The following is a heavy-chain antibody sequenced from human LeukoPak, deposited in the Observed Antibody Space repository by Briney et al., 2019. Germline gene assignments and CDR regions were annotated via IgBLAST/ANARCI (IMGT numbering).Heavy chain of an antibody. V-gene: IGHV3-33*01. CDR2: MWYDGSRE. Sequence: GGSLRLSCAASGFILSTHGMHWVRQAPGKGLEWVAGMWYDGSREDYADSVKGRFTISRDNAKNTLYLQMNSLRVEDTAVYYCARENWGDWGQGTLVTVS. D-gene: IGHD7-27*01. CDR1: GFILSTHG. CDR3: ARENWGD. J-gene: IGHJ4*02.